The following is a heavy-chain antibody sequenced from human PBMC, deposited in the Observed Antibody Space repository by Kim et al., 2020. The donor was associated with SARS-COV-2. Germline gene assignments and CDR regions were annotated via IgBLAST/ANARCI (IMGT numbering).Heavy chain of an antibody. D-gene: IGHD3-22*01. CDR1: GFTFSKAW. CDR2: IKSKTDGGTT. Sequence: GGSLRLSCAASGFTFSKAWMSWVRQAPGKGLEWVGRIKSKTDGGTTDYAAPVKGRFTISRDDSKNTLYLQMNSLKTEDTAVYYCTTDLSYYYDSSGYRYFDYWGQGTLVTVSS. J-gene: IGHJ4*02. V-gene: IGHV3-15*01. CDR3: TTDLSYYYDSSGYRYFDY.